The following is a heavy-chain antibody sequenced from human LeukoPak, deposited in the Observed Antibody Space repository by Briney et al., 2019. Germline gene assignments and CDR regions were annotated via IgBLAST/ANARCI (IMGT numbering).Heavy chain of an antibody. CDR3: ARRGDSSSSGPFDI. J-gene: IGHJ3*02. Sequence: PGRSLRLSCAASGFTFSSYAMHWVRQAPGKGLEWVAVISYDGSNKYYADSVKGRFTISRDNSKNTLYLQMNSLRAEDTAVYYCARRGDSSSSGPFDIWGQGTMVTVSS. D-gene: IGHD6-6*01. V-gene: IGHV3-30*14. CDR1: GFTFSSYA. CDR2: ISYDGSNK.